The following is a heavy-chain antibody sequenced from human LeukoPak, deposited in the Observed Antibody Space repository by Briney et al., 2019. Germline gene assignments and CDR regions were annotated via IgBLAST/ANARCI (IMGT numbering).Heavy chain of an antibody. J-gene: IGHJ4*02. V-gene: IGHV3-21*01. Sequence: ASVKVSCKASGFTFSSYSMNWVRQAPGKGLEWVSSISSSSSYIYYADSVKGRFTISRDNAKNSLYLQMNSLRAEDTAVYYCARDGDSSGYYSTLDYWGQGTLVTVSS. D-gene: IGHD3-22*01. CDR1: GFTFSSYS. CDR3: ARDGDSSGYYSTLDY. CDR2: ISSSSSYI.